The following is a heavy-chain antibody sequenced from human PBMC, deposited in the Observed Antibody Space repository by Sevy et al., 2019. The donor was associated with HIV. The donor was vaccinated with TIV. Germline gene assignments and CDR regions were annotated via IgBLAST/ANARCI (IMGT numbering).Heavy chain of an antibody. CDR2: IYYSGST. CDR1: GGSISSSSYY. Sequence: SETLSLTCTVSGGSISSSSYYWGWIRQPPGKGLEWIGSIYYSGSTYYNPSLKGRVTISVDTSKNQFSLKLSSVTAADTAVYYCARSGGYYGSGSYLVGMCDYWGQGTLVTVSS. D-gene: IGHD3-10*01. CDR3: ARSGGYYGSGSYLVGMCDY. V-gene: IGHV4-39*01. J-gene: IGHJ4*02.